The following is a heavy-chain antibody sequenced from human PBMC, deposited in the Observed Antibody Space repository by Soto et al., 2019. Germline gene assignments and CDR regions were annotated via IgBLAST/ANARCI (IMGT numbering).Heavy chain of an antibody. CDR1: GGSISETTW. D-gene: IGHD3-3*01. CDR2: IYYSGST. V-gene: IGHV4-4*02. CDR3: ATDYFYNSGSYYTMGN. J-gene: IGHJ4*02. Sequence: SETLSLTCAVSGGSISETTWHIWVRQPPGKGLGWIGEIYYSGSTSYNPSLKSRVSISLDRSKRQFSLNLASVTAADTAVYYCATDYFYNSGSYYTMGNWGQGALVTVSS.